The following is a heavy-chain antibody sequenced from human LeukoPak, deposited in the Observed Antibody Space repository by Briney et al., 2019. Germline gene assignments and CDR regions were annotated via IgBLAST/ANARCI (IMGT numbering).Heavy chain of an antibody. CDR2: ISGSGGST. D-gene: IGHD3-22*01. CDR1: GFTFSSYA. CDR3: AKDSTMIVVAYFDY. Sequence: PGGSMRLSCAASGFTFSSYAMSWVRQAPGKGLEWVSAISGSGGSTYYADSVKGRFTISRDNSKNTLYLQMNSLRAEDTAVYYCAKDSTMIVVAYFDYWGQGTLVTVSS. V-gene: IGHV3-23*01. J-gene: IGHJ4*02.